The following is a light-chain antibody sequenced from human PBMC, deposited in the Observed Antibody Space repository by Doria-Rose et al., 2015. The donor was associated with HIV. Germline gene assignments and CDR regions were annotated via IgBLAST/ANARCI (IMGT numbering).Light chain of an antibody. CDR2: DVN. Sequence: GSPGQSITISCTGTSSDVGGYNYVSWYQQHPGKAPKFIIYDVNRRPSGVSNRFSGSKSGNTASLTVSGLQAEDEADYYCSSYTSSSTFVFGIGTKVTV. CDR1: SSDVGGYNY. V-gene: IGLV2-14*03. J-gene: IGLJ1*01. CDR3: SSYTSSSTFV.